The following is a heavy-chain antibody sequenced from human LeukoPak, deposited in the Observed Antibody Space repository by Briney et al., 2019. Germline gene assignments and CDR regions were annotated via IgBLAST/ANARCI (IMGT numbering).Heavy chain of an antibody. Sequence: GGSLRLSCAAPGFTLNGYWMHWVRQAPGKGLVWASRISDGSTTSYADSVKGRFTISRDNSKNTLYLQMNSLRAEDTAVYFCARVATGSYDWFDPWGQGTLVTVSS. CDR1: GFTLNGYW. V-gene: IGHV3-74*01. CDR3: ARVATGSYDWFDP. J-gene: IGHJ5*02. CDR2: ISDGSTT. D-gene: IGHD3-10*01.